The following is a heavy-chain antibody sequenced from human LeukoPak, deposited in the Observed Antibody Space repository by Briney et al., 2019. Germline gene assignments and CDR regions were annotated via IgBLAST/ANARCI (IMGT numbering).Heavy chain of an antibody. CDR3: AKDLKVAVAATPDY. CDR2: ISGSGGST. V-gene: IGHV3-23*01. CDR1: GFTFSSYA. Sequence: PGGSLRLSCAASGFTFSSYAMSWVRQAPGKGLEWVSAISGSGGSTYYADSVKGRFTISRDNSKNTLYLQMNSLRAEDTAVYYCAKDLKVAVAATPDYWGQGTLVTVSS. J-gene: IGHJ4*02. D-gene: IGHD2-15*01.